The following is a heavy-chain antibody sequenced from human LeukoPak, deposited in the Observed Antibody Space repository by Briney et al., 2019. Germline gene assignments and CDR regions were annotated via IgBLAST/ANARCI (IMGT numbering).Heavy chain of an antibody. CDR1: GGTFSSHT. D-gene: IGHD5-24*01. Sequence: ASVKVSCKASGGTFSSHTISWVRQAPGQGLEWMGGIIPMFGTGNYAQKFQGRVTITADESTRTAHMELSSLRSEDTAVYYCARDVATIPPGWFDPWGQGTLVTVSS. V-gene: IGHV1-69*13. J-gene: IGHJ5*02. CDR2: IIPMFGTG. CDR3: ARDVATIPPGWFDP.